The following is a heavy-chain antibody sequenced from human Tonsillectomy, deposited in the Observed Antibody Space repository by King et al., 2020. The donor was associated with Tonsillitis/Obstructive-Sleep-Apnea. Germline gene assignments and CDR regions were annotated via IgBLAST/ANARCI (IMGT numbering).Heavy chain of an antibody. J-gene: IGHJ3*02. CDR2: IDWDDDK. V-gene: IGHV2-70*15. D-gene: IGHD2-2*01. CDR3: ARIRQGRSTSGEAFDI. CDR1: GFSLSTSGIC. Sequence: VTLKESGPALMKPTQTLTLTCTFSGFSLSTSGICVSWIRQPPGKALEWLARIDWDDDKYYTTSLKTRLTISKDTSKNQVVLTMTNMDPVDTATYYCARIRQGRSTSGEAFDIWGQGTMVTVSS.